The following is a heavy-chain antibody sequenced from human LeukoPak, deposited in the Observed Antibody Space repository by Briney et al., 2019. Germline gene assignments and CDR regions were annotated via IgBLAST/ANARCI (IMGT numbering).Heavy chain of an antibody. CDR3: ATRGISEGVPDWFDP. CDR2: IYYSGST. Sequence: SETLSLTCTVSGGSISSSSYYWGWIRQPPGKGLEWIGSIYYSGSTYYNPSLKSRVTISGDTSKTQFSLKLSSVTATDTAVYYCATRGISEGVPDWFDPWGQGTLVTVSS. CDR1: GGSISSSSYY. J-gene: IGHJ5*02. V-gene: IGHV4-39*01. D-gene: IGHD3-3*01.